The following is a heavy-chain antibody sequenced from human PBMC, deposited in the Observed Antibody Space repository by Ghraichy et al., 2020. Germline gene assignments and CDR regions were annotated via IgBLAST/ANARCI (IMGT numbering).Heavy chain of an antibody. CDR1: GFTFSAYW. Sequence: GGSLRLSCAASGFTFSAYWMNWVRQAPGKGLEWVANMNQDGSKKYYVDSVKGRFTISRDNAKNSLYLQMNSLRAEDTAVYYCAGEENNSGWKYWGQGTLVTVSS. CDR3: AGEENNSGWKY. V-gene: IGHV3-7*01. D-gene: IGHD6-19*01. CDR2: MNQDGSKK. J-gene: IGHJ4*02.